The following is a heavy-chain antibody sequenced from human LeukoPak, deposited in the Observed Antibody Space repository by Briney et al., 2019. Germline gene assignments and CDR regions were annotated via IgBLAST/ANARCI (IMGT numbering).Heavy chain of an antibody. CDR1: GFTFIHNA. D-gene: IGHD1-7*01. J-gene: IGHJ4*02. V-gene: IGHV3-23*01. CDR2: ISGTGVSA. Sequence: GGSLRLSCAVSGFTFIHNAMSWVRQAPGKGLEWVSSISGTGVSAYYADSVKGRFTISRDNSKNTLYLQMDSLRAEDTAVYYCARGQGTLGYWGQGTLVTVSS. CDR3: ARGQGTLGY.